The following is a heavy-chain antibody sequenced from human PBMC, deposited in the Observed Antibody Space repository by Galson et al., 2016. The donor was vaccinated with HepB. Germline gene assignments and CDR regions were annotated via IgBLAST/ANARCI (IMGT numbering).Heavy chain of an antibody. CDR1: GFTFDNYG. D-gene: IGHD6-6*01. V-gene: IGHV3-23*01. CDR3: ARGSSGSSGY. J-gene: IGHJ4*02. Sequence: SLRLSCAASGFTFDNYGMTWVRQASGKGLEWVSIISGCGTSTYYADSVKGRFTISRDNSKNTVFLQMNNLRVEDTAVYYCARGSSGSSGYWGQGTLVTVSS. CDR2: ISGCGTST.